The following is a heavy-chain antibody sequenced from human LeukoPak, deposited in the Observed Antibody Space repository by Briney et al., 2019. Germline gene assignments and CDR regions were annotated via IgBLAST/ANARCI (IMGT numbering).Heavy chain of an antibody. J-gene: IGHJ6*02. CDR2: IYYSGST. CDR1: GGSISSYY. Sequence: SETLSLTCTVSGGSISSYYWSWIRQPPGKGLEWIGYIYYSGSTNYNPSLKSRVTISVDTSKNQFSLNLSSVTAADTAMYYCARDRSPEGYYDSSHWDYYHGMDVWGQGTTVTVSS. D-gene: IGHD3-22*01. V-gene: IGHV4-59*01. CDR3: ARDRSPEGYYDSSHWDYYHGMDV.